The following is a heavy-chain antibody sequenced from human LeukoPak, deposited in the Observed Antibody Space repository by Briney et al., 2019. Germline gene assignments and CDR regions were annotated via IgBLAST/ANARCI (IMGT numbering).Heavy chain of an antibody. J-gene: IGHJ4*02. V-gene: IGHV1-2*02. CDR1: GYTFTDYY. D-gene: IGHD3-22*01. CDR2: INPNSGGT. Sequence: ASVKVSCTASGYTFTDYYMHWVRQAPGQGLEWMGWINPNSGGTNYAQKFQGRVTMTRDTSISTAYMELSRLRSDDTAVYYCARSTVNTMIVVVIDDYWGQGTLVTVSS. CDR3: ARSTVNTMIVVVIDDY.